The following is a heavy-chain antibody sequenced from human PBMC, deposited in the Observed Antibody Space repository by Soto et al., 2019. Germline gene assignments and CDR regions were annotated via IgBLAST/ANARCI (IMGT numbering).Heavy chain of an antibody. J-gene: IGHJ5*02. D-gene: IGHD2-8*01. CDR3: ARGYCTNGVCPNWFDP. V-gene: IGHV4-31*03. Sequence: TLSLTCTVSGGSISSGGYYWSWIRQHPGKGLEWIGYIYYSGSTYYNPSLKSRVTISVDTSKNQFSLKLSSVTAADTSVYYCARGYCTNGVCPNWFDPWGQGTQVTVSS. CDR1: GGSISSGGYY. CDR2: IYYSGST.